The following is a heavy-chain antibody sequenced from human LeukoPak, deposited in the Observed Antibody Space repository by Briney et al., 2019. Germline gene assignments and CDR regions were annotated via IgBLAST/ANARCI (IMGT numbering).Heavy chain of an antibody. CDR1: GITLSNYG. CDR3: ARRGVVIRVILVGFHKEAYYFDS. J-gene: IGHJ4*02. D-gene: IGHD3-22*01. V-gene: IGHV3-23*01. CDR2: ISGSGGRT. Sequence: GGSLRLSCAVSGITLSNYGMSWVRQAPGKGLEWVAGISGSGGRTNYADSVKGRFTISRDNPKSTLYLQMNSLRAEDTAVYFCARRGVVIRVILVGFHKEAYYFDSWGQGALVTVSS.